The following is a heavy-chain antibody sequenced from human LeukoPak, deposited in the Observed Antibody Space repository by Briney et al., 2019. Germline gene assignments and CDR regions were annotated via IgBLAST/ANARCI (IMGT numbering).Heavy chain of an antibody. CDR3: AKADSGTYYGLGDYFDY. CDR2: IRYDGSDR. V-gene: IGHV3-30*02. CDR1: GFTFSSYG. J-gene: IGHJ4*02. Sequence: PGGSLRLSCAASGFTFSSYGMHWVRQAPGKGLKWVAFIRYDGSDRYYGDSVKGRFTISGDNSMNTLYLQMNSLRAEDTAVYYCAKADSGTYYGLGDYFDYWGQGTLATVSS. D-gene: IGHD1-26*01.